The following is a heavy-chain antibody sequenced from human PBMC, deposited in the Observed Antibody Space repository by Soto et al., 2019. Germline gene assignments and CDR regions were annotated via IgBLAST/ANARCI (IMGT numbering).Heavy chain of an antibody. D-gene: IGHD3-10*01. J-gene: IGHJ4*02. CDR1: GFSFSDSY. V-gene: IGHV3-11*01. Sequence: GGSLRLSCAASGFSFSDSYMSWIRQAPGKGLEWVSYISRGGSVIYYADSVKGRFTISRGDAKNSLYLQMNSLRAEDTAIYYCASDSHAVDLGYWGQGTVVTVSS. CDR2: ISRGGSVI. CDR3: ASDSHAVDLGY.